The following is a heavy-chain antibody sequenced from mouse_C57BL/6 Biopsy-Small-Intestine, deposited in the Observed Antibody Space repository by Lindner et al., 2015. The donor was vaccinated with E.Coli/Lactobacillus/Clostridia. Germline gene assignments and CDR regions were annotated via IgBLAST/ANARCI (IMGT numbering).Heavy chain of an antibody. V-gene: IGHV14-4*01. CDR3: TFYYDYEGY. Sequence: VQLQESGAELVRPGASVKLSCTASGFNIKDDYMHWVKQRPEQGLEWIGWIDPENGDTEYASKFQGKATITADTSSNTAYLQPSSLTSEDTAVYYCTFYYDYEGYWGQGTTLTVSS. D-gene: IGHD2-4*01. J-gene: IGHJ2*01. CDR2: IDPENGDT. CDR1: GFNIKDDY.